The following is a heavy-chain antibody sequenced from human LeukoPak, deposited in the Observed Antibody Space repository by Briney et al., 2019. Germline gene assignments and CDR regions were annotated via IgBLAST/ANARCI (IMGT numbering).Heavy chain of an antibody. V-gene: IGHV3-23*01. Sequence: PGGSLRLSCAASGFTFNSYGMSWVRQAPGKGLEWVSAITGSGSTTYHADSVKGRFTISRDNSKNTLYLQMNSLRAEDTAVYYCAKWDFDWTPRPFDHWGQGTLVTVSS. J-gene: IGHJ4*02. CDR2: ITGSGSTT. D-gene: IGHD3-9*01. CDR1: GFTFNSYG. CDR3: AKWDFDWTPRPFDH.